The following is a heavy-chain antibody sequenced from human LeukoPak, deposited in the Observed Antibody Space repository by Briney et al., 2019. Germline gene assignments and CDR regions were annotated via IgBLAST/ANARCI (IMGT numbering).Heavy chain of an antibody. Sequence: TAETVSLLCAVSGGSISSGGYSWSWIRQPPGKGLEWIGSIYSIGNTYYNPSLKSRVSISVDTSKNQFSLKMNSVTAADTALYYCARQPALSYCSSATCWFDAWGGDTGHR. CDR2: IYSIGNT. V-gene: IGHV4-30-2*03. CDR1: GGSISSGGYS. CDR3: ARQPALSYCSSATCWFDA. D-gene: IGHD2/OR15-2a*01. J-gene: IGHJ5*02.